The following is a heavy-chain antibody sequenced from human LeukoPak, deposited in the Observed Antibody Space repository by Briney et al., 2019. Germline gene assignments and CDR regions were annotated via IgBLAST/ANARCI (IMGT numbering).Heavy chain of an antibody. V-gene: IGHV3-74*01. CDR2: ITNDGSSR. CDR3: TRGQSPRHDAFDI. Sequence: GSLRLSCAASGFTFSGCWVHWVRQAPGKGLVWVSHITNDGSSRSYADSVKGRFTISRDNAKNTVYLQMNGLRAEDTAVYYCTRGQSPRHDAFDIWGQGTMVTVSS. CDR1: GFTFSGCW. J-gene: IGHJ3*02.